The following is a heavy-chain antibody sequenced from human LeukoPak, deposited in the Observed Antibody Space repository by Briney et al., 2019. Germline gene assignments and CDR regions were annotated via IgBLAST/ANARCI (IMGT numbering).Heavy chain of an antibody. CDR3: ARHWRAGATIGNFDY. CDR1: GGSISSSSYY. Sequence: SETLSLTCTVSGGSISSSSYYWGWIRQPPGKGLEWIGSIYYSGSTYYNPSLKSRVTISVDTSKNQFSLKLSSVTAAVTAVYYCARHWRAGATIGNFDYWGQGTLVTVSS. J-gene: IGHJ4*02. V-gene: IGHV4-39*01. D-gene: IGHD1-26*01. CDR2: IYYSGST.